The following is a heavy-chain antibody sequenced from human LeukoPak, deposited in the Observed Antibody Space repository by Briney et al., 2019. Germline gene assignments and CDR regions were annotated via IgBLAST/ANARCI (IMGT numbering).Heavy chain of an antibody. J-gene: IGHJ6*01. D-gene: IGHD3-22*01. V-gene: IGHV3-7*01. CDR1: GFTFSSYW. CDR3: ARDRRYYDSSGYHSVGMDV. Sequence: PGGSLRLSCAASGFTFSSYWMSWVRQAPGKGLEWVANIKQDGSEKYYVDSVKGRFTISRDNAKNSLYLQMNSLRAEDTAVYYCARDRRYYDSSGYHSVGMDVWGQGTTVTVSS. CDR2: IKQDGSEK.